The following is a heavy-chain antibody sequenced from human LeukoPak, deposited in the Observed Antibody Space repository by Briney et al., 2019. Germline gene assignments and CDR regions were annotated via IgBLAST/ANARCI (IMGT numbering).Heavy chain of an antibody. Sequence: PSETLSLTCTVSGGSISSSSYYWGWIRQPPGKGLEWIGSIYYSGSTYYNPSLKSRVTISVDTSKNQFSLKLSSVTAADTAVYYCASATGPAYCGGDCLPELLSFDYWGQGTLVTVSS. CDR2: IYYSGST. V-gene: IGHV4-39*01. CDR1: GGSISSSSYY. D-gene: IGHD2-21*02. J-gene: IGHJ4*02. CDR3: ASATGPAYCGGDCLPELLSFDY.